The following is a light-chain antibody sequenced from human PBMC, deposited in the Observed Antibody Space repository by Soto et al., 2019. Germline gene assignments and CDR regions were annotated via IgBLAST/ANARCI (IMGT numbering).Light chain of an antibody. CDR3: QSYDNNPSLT. Sequence: DIRMTQSPSSLSASVGDRVTITCQAGQDIYNYLNWYQQRPGKAPKLLIYDASNFETGVPSRFSGSGSGTDFTFTISSLQPEDFATYYCQSYDNNPSLTFGGGTKVEIK. J-gene: IGKJ4*01. V-gene: IGKV1-33*01. CDR1: QDIYNY. CDR2: DAS.